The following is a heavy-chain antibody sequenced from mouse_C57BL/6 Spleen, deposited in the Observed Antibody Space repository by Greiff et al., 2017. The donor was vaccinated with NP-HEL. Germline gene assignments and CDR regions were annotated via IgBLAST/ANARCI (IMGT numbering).Heavy chain of an antibody. CDR2: ISDGGSYT. J-gene: IGHJ2*01. Sequence: EVMLVESGGGLVKPGGSLKLSCAASGFTFSSYAMSWVRQTPEKRLEWVATISDGGSYTYYPDNVKGRFTISRDNAKNNLYLQMSHLKSEDTAMYYGAREGDGYYVRDYWGQGTTLTVSS. CDR1: GFTFSSYA. CDR3: AREGDGYYVRDY. D-gene: IGHD2-3*01. V-gene: IGHV5-4*01.